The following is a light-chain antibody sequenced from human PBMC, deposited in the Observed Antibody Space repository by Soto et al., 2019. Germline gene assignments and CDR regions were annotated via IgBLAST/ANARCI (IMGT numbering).Light chain of an antibody. CDR1: QAISRY. J-gene: IGKJ1*01. CDR3: QQYGSSPPRWT. CDR2: DAS. Sequence: EIVMTQSPATLSVSRGERATRSCRANQAISRYLAWYQQKPGQAPRLLIYDASTRATGIPDRFSGSGSETEFTLTISRLEPEDFAVYYCQQYGSSPPRWTFGQGTKVDIK. V-gene: IGKV3-20*01.